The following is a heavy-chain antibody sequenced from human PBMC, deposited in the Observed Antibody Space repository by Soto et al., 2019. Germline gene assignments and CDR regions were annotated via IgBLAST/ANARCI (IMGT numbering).Heavy chain of an antibody. CDR1: GFTFSDYY. Sequence: QVQLVESGGGLVKPGGSLRLSCAASGFTFSDYYMSWIRQAPGKGLEWVSYISSSGSTIYYADSVKGRFTISRDNAKNSLYLQMNSLRAEDTAVYYCARDLVMQRGYSGYDRIYYYYYGMDVWGQGTTVTVSS. D-gene: IGHD5-12*01. J-gene: IGHJ6*02. CDR2: ISSSGSTI. V-gene: IGHV3-11*01. CDR3: ARDLVMQRGYSGYDRIYYYYYGMDV.